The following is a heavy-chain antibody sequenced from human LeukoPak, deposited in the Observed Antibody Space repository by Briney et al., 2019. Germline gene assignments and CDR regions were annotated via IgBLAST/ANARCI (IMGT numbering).Heavy chain of an antibody. CDR1: GFTFSSYA. V-gene: IGHV3-30-3*01. CDR3: ARAPGYYDSSGLDY. Sequence: PGGSLRLSCAASGFTFSSYAMHWVRQAPGKGLEWVAVISYDGSNKYYADSVKGRFTISRDNSKNTLYLQMNSLRAEDTAVYYCARAPGYYDSSGLDYWGQGTLDTVSS. J-gene: IGHJ4*02. D-gene: IGHD3-22*01. CDR2: ISYDGSNK.